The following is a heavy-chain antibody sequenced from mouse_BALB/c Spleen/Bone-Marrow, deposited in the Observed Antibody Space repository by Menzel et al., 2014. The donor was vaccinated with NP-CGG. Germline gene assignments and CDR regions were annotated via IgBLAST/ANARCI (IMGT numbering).Heavy chain of an antibody. D-gene: IGHD2-1*01. CDR2: IYPGDGDT. J-gene: IGHJ2*01. V-gene: IGHV1-82*01. CDR3: ARDGYGKRNYFDY. Sequence: VQLQHSGPELVKPGASVKISCKASGYAFSSSWMNWVKQRPGQGLEWIGRIYPGDGDTNYNGKFKGKATLTADKSSSTAYMQLSSLTSVDSAVYFCARDGYGKRNYFDYWGQGTTLTVSS. CDR1: GYAFSSSW.